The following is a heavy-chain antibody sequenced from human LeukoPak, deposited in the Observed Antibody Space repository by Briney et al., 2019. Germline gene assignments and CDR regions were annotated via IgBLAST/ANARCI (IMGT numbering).Heavy chain of an antibody. V-gene: IGHV3-23*01. Sequence: PGGSLRLSCAASGFTFSSYAMSWVRQAPGKGLEWVSAISGSGGSTYYADSVKGRFTISRDNSKNTLYLQMNSLRAEDTAVYYCAKDNNLTGDRPSGIDYWGQGTLVTVSS. CDR3: AKDNNLTGDRPSGIDY. CDR2: ISGSGGST. J-gene: IGHJ4*02. CDR1: GFTFSSYA. D-gene: IGHD7-27*01.